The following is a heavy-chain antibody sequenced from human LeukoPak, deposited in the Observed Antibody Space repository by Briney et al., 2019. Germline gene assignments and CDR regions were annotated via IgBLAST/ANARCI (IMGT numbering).Heavy chain of an antibody. V-gene: IGHV4-4*02. CDR1: GGSISSSNL. CDR3: GKGGGGPGYGIGY. CDR2: IYHSGST. J-gene: IGHJ4*02. Sequence: SETLSLTCAVSGGSISSSNLWSWVRQPPGKGLEWIGVIYHSGSTNYNPSLKSRVTISVDKSKNQFSLNLSSVTAADTAVYYCGKGGGGPGYGIGYWGKGTLVTVSS. D-gene: IGHD3-9*01.